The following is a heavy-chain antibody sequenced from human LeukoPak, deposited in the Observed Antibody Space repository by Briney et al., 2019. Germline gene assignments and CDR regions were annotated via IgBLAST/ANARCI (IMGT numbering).Heavy chain of an antibody. D-gene: IGHD5-18*01. CDR1: GYSISSGYY. V-gene: IGHV4-38-2*02. Sequence: SETLSLTCTVSGYSISSGYYWSWIRQPPGKGLEWIGEINHSGSTNYNPSLKSRVTISVDTSKNQFSLKLSSVTAADTAVYYCARGRGYSYGSGAFDIWGQGTMVTVSS. CDR2: INHSGST. CDR3: ARGRGYSYGSGAFDI. J-gene: IGHJ3*02.